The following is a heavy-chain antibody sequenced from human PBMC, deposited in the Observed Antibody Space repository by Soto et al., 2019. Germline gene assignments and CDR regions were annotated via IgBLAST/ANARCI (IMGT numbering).Heavy chain of an antibody. CDR3: ATMGTPATGLYFFDY. CDR1: GGSISSGNYY. D-gene: IGHD2-15*01. CDR2: ISYSGST. V-gene: IGHV4-30-4*01. Sequence: SETLSLTCTVSGGSISSGNYYWSWIRQPPGKGLEWIGFISYSGSTYYSTSLKSRVTISVDTSKSQFSLNLSFVTAADTSVYYCATMGTPATGLYFFDYWGQGSLVTVTS. J-gene: IGHJ4*02.